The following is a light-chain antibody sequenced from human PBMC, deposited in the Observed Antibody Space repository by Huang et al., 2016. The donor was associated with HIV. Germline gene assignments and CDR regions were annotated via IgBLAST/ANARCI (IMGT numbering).Light chain of an antibody. CDR1: QSLVLTDGFTS. CDR2: AVS. CDR3: MQGSRWPPFT. J-gene: IGKJ3*01. V-gene: IGKV2-30*02. Sequence: DVVMAQSPLSLPVALGQPSSISCRSSQSLVLTDGFTSLTSFQRRPGQSPRRLIYAVSNLDFGVPYRFSGVGSGTDFTLRISRVEAEDVGVYYRMQGSRWPPFTFGPGTKVHIK.